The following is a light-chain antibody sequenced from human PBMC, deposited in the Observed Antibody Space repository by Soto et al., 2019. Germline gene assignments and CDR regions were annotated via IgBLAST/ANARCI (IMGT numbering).Light chain of an antibody. J-gene: IGLJ1*01. CDR2: GNT. CDR3: QSYDKSLSGSRV. V-gene: IGLV1-40*01. Sequence: QSVLTQPLSVSGAPGQRVTIYCTGSSXNIGAGYDVHWYHQLPGTAPKLLIYGNTIRPSGVPDRFSGSKSGSSASLAITGLQAEDEADYYCQSYDKSLSGSRVFGTGTKVTVL. CDR1: SXNIGAGYD.